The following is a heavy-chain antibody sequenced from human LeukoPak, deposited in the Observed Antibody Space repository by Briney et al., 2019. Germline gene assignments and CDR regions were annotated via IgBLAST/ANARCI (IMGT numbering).Heavy chain of an antibody. CDR3: AKEGCSGGSCYWGDYYYYYGMDV. CDR1: GITLSSYG. CDR2: ISYDGSNK. Sequence: PGGSLRLSCAASGITLSSYGMHWVRQAPGKGLEWVPVISYDGSNKYYADSVKGRFTISRDNSKNTLYLQMNSLRAEDTAVYYCAKEGCSGGSCYWGDYYYYYGMDVWGKETTVTVSS. J-gene: IGHJ6*04. V-gene: IGHV3-30*18. D-gene: IGHD2-15*01.